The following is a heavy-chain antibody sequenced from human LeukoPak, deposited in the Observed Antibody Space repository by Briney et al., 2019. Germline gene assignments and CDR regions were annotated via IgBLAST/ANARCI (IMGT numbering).Heavy chain of an antibody. J-gene: IGHJ4*02. V-gene: IGHV4-34*01. CDR3: ASSGDYPFDY. CDR2: INHSGST. D-gene: IGHD4-17*01. CDR1: GGSFSGYY. Sequence: SETVSLTCAVYGGSFSGYYWSWIRQPPGKGLEWIGEINHSGSTNYNPSLKSRVTISVDTSKNQFSLKLSSVTAADTAVYYCASSGDYPFDYWGQGTLVTVSS.